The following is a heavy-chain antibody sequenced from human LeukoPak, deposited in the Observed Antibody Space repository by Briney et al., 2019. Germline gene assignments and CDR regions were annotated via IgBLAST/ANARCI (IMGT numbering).Heavy chain of an antibody. CDR3: ARAGVVEMATIGFDY. D-gene: IGHD5-24*01. J-gene: IGHJ4*02. CDR1: GYTFTSYA. V-gene: IGHV1-3*01. CDR2: INAGDGQT. Sequence: ASVKVSCKASGYTFTSYAIHWVRQAPGQRLEWMGWINAGDGQTKYSQKFQRRVTITRDTSASTAYMELSSLRSEDTAVYYCARAGVVEMATIGFDYWGQGTLVTVSS.